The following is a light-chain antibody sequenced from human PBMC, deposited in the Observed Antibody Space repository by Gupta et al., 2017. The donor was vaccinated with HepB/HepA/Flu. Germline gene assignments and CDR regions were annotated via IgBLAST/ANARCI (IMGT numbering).Light chain of an antibody. Sequence: EIVMTQSPATLPVSPGERATVSCRASQSVSSNLAWYQQKPGQAPRLLIYGASTRAIGIPARFSGSGSGTEFTLTISSLQSEDFVVYYCQQYNAWPFTFGPGTKVDFK. CDR3: QQYNAWPFT. CDR2: GAS. V-gene: IGKV3-15*01. J-gene: IGKJ3*01. CDR1: QSVSSN.